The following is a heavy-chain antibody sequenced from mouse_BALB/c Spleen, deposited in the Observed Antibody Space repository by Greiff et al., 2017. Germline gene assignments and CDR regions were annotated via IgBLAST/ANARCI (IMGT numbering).Heavy chain of an antibody. J-gene: IGHJ2*01. D-gene: IGHD4-1*01. CDR2: IYPGDGDT. Sequence: QVQLQQSGAELARPGASVKLSCKASGYTFTSYWMQWVKQRPGQGLEWIGAIYPGDGDTRYTQKFKGKATLTADKSSSTAYMQLSSLASEDSAVYYCARSAGTWDYWGQGTTLTVSS. CDR3: ARSAGTWDY. V-gene: IGHV1-87*01. CDR1: GYTFTSYW.